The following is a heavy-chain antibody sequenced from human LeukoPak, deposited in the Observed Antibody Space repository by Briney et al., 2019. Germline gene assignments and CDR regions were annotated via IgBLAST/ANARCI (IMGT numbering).Heavy chain of an antibody. CDR1: GFTFSSYW. CDR3: ASGVGYYYDSTTGYFDY. V-gene: IGHV3-21*01. D-gene: IGHD3-22*01. Sequence: PGGSLRLSCAASGFTFSSYWMSWVRQAPGKGLEWVSSISSSSSYIYYADSVKGRFTISRDNAKNSLYLQMNSLRAEDTAVYYCASGVGYYYDSTTGYFDYWGQGTLVTVSS. CDR2: ISSSSSYI. J-gene: IGHJ4*02.